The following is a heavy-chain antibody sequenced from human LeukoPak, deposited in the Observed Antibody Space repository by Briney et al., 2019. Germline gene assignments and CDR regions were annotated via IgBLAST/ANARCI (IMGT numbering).Heavy chain of an antibody. V-gene: IGHV4-61*02. CDR3: AYIDWQVGYGDYEHWFDP. Sequence: SETLSFTCTVSGGSICSGSYYRSWIRQPAGKGLEWIGRICTRGSTNSNPSIKSRVTISVDTSKNQFSLKLSSVTAADTAVYYCAYIDWQVGYGDYEHWFDPWGQGTLVTVSS. D-gene: IGHD4-17*01. J-gene: IGHJ5*02. CDR1: GGSICSGSYY. CDR2: ICTRGST.